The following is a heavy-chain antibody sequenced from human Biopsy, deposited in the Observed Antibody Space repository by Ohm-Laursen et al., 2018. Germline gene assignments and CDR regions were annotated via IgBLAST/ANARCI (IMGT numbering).Heavy chain of an antibody. CDR3: ARATNSTGWPYYYFYGLDV. CDR1: GGSISSDY. J-gene: IGHJ6*02. Sequence: SDTLSLTCTVSGGSISSDYWSWIRQTPGKGLEWIGDIYYSGSTNYNPSLKSRVTISVDTSKNQFSLRLNSVTAADTAVYYCARATNSTGWPYYYFYGLDVWGQGTTVTVSS. D-gene: IGHD2/OR15-2a*01. V-gene: IGHV4-59*07. CDR2: IYYSGST.